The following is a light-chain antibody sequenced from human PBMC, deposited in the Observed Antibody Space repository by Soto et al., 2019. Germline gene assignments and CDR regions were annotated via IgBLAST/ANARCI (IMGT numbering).Light chain of an antibody. CDR3: QNWATVPDWV. Sequence: QSVLTQSPSASASLGASVKLTCTRSSRHSTYAIAWHQQQPEQGPRYLMKLDSDGSHSKGDGIPDRFSGSSSGAERYLTISSLQSEDEDDYYCQNWATVPDWVFGGGTKLTVL. J-gene: IGLJ3*02. V-gene: IGLV4-69*01. CDR1: SRHSTYA. CDR2: LDSDGSH.